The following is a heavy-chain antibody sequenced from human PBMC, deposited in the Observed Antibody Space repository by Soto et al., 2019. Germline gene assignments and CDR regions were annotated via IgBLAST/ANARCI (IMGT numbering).Heavy chain of an antibody. CDR3: ARGERSSSWLDMDV. Sequence: GGSLRLSCAASGFTFSSYGMHWVRQAPGKGLEWVAVIWYDGSNKYYADSVKGRFTISRDNSKNTLYLQMNSPRAEDTAVYYCARGERSSSWLDMDVWGKGTTVTVSS. CDR1: GFTFSSYG. V-gene: IGHV3-33*01. J-gene: IGHJ6*03. D-gene: IGHD6-13*01. CDR2: IWYDGSNK.